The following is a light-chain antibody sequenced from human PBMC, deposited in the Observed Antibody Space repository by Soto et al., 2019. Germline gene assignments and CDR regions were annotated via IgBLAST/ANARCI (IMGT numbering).Light chain of an antibody. J-gene: IGLJ1*01. Sequence: QSALTQPRSVSGSPGQSVTISCTGTTSDVGAYNLVSWYRQHPGKAPKPVIYDASKRPSGVPDRFSGSRSGNTASLTISGLQAEDDADYYCCSFAGGPYVFGSGTKLTVL. CDR3: CSFAGGPYV. CDR2: DAS. V-gene: IGLV2-11*01. CDR1: TSDVGAYNL.